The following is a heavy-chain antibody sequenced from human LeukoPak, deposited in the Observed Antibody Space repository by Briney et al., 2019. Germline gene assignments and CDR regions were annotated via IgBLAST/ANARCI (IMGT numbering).Heavy chain of an antibody. CDR3: ARVSSGWSPDY. Sequence: GGSLRLSYAASGFTFDDYGMSWVRQAPGKGLEWVSGINWNGGSTGYADSVKGRFTISRDNAKNSLYLQMNSLRAEDTALYYCARVSSGWSPDYWGQGTLVTVSS. D-gene: IGHD6-19*01. CDR1: GFTFDDYG. CDR2: INWNGGST. J-gene: IGHJ4*02. V-gene: IGHV3-20*03.